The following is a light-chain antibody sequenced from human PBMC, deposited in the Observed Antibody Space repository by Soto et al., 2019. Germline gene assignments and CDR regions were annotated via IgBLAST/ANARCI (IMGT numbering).Light chain of an antibody. J-gene: IGKJ2*01. Sequence: ENVLTQSPGTLSVSPGERATLSCRASQSVTNSFFAWYQQKPGQAPRLLIYGISSRATGIPDRFSGSGSGTDFTITISRLEPEDLVVYYCQQYSTLPPTFGQGTKLEVK. CDR2: GIS. CDR3: QQYSTLPPT. CDR1: QSVTNSF. V-gene: IGKV3-20*01.